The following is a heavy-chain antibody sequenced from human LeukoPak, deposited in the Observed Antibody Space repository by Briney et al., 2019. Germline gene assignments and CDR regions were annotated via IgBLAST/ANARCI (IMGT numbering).Heavy chain of an antibody. CDR3: ARQHGLADY. Sequence: RGESLKISCKGSGYSFSSYWIGWVRQMPGKGLEWMGVIYPGASDTRISPSFQGQVTNSADKSISTAYLRWSSLKASDTAIYYCARQHGLADYWGQGTLVTVSS. CDR1: GYSFSSYW. CDR2: IYPGASDT. J-gene: IGHJ4*02. D-gene: IGHD5-24*01. V-gene: IGHV5-51*01.